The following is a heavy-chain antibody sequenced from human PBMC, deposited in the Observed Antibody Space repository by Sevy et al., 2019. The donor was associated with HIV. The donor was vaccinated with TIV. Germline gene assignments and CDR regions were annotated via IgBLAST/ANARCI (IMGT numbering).Heavy chain of an antibody. CDR1: GGSFSGYY. CDR2: INHSGST. D-gene: IGHD3-3*01. CDR3: ARGGGYYDFWSGYYPSYYYYYYGMDV. J-gene: IGHJ6*02. V-gene: IGHV4-34*01. Sequence: SETLSLTCAVYGGSFSGYYWSWIRQPPGKGLEWIGEINHSGSTNYNPSLKSRVTISVDTSKNQFSLKLSSVTAADTAVYYCARGGGYYDFWSGYYPSYYYYYYGMDVWGQGTTVTVSS.